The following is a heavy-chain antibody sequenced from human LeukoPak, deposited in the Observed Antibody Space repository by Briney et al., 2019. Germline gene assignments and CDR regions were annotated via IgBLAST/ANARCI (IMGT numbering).Heavy chain of an antibody. D-gene: IGHD6-19*01. CDR2: IKSKTDGGTT. Sequence: GGSLRLSCAASGFSFSGAWMNWVRQAPGKGLEWVGRIKSKTDGGTTDYAAPVKGRFTISRDDSKNTLYLQMNSLKTEDTAVYYCTTDNQWLAAFDIWGQGTMVTVSS. CDR1: GFSFSGAW. J-gene: IGHJ3*02. V-gene: IGHV3-15*07. CDR3: TTDNQWLAAFDI.